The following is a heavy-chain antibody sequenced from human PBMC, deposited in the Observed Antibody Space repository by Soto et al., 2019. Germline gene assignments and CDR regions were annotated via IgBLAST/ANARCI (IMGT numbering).Heavy chain of an antibody. CDR1: GGTFSSYA. CDR2: IIPISGTA. V-gene: IGHV1-69*01. J-gene: IGHJ6*02. Sequence: QVQLVQSGAEVKKPGSSVKVSCKASGGTFSSYAISWVRQAPGQGREWLGGIIPISGTANYAQKFQGRVTITADESTSTAYMELSSLRSEDTAVYYCARSQGSSTSLDIYYYYYYGMDVWGQGTTVTVSS. CDR3: ARSQGSSTSLDIYYYYYYGMDV. D-gene: IGHD2-2*01.